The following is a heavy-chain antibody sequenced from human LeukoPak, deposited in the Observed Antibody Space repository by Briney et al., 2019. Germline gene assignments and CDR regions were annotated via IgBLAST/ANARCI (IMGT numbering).Heavy chain of an antibody. V-gene: IGHV1-8*01. CDR1: GYTFTSYD. J-gene: IGHJ6*02. CDR2: MNPNSGNT. Sequence: ASVKVSCKASGYTFTSYDINWVRQATGQGLEWMGWMNPNSGNTGYAQKFQGRVTMTRNTSISTAYMELSSLRSEDTAVYYCARRRITIFGVVNDYYYGMGVWGQGTTVTVSS. D-gene: IGHD3-3*01. CDR3: ARRRITIFGVVNDYYYGMGV.